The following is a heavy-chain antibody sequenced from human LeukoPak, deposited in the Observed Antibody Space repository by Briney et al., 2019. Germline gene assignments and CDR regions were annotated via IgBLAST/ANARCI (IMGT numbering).Heavy chain of an antibody. CDR1: GGTFSSYA. V-gene: IGHV1-69*05. CDR3: ARERPPGDSSSWFLEGYFDI. Sequence: SVKVSCEASGGTFSSYAISWVRQAPGEGLEWVRGIIPTFGTANYAQKVQGRVTITTDESTSTAYMELSRLRSEDTAVYYCARERPPGDSSSWFLEGYFDIWGQGSLVIVSS. D-gene: IGHD6-13*01. CDR2: IIPTFGTA. J-gene: IGHJ4*02.